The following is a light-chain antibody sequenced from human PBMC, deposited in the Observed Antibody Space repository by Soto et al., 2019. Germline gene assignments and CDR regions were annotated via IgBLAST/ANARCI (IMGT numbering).Light chain of an antibody. CDR2: DVS. CDR1: SSDVGGYNY. J-gene: IGLJ1*01. V-gene: IGLV2-14*01. CDR3: SSYTTSSTLV. Sequence: QSVLTQPASVSGSPGQSITISCTGTSSDVGGYNYVSWYQQHPGKAPKLMIHDVSIRPSGASNRFSGSKSGNTASLTISGLQAEDEADYYCSSYTTSSTLVFGTGTQLTVL.